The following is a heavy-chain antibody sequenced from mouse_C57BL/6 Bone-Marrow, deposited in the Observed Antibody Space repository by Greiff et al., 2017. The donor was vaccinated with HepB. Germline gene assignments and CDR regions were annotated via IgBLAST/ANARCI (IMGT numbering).Heavy chain of an antibody. D-gene: IGHD2-2*01. CDR2: IDPETGGT. V-gene: IGHV1-15*01. J-gene: IGHJ1*03. CDR3: TRWAVTTRNWYFDV. Sequence: QVHVKQSGAELVRPGASVTLSCKASGYTFTDYEMHWVKQTPVHGLEWIGAIDPETGGTAYNQKFKGKAILTADKSSSTAYMELRSLTSEDSAVYYCTRWAVTTRNWYFDVWGTGTTVTVSS. CDR1: GYTFTDYE.